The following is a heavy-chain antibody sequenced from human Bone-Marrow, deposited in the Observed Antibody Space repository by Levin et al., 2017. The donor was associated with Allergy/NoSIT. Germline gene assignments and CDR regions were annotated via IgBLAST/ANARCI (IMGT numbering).Heavy chain of an antibody. D-gene: IGHD2-21*01. CDR2: IYYSGTTT. J-gene: IGHJ4*02. Sequence: SQTLSLTCTVSGGSIDSGGYYWTWIRQHPGKGLQWIAYIYYSGTTTYYNPSLKSRAVLSVDTSENQFSLQLRSVTAADTALYFCARGHVNGDYFDFWGQGTLVTVSS. V-gene: IGHV4-31*03. CDR1: GGSIDSGGYY. CDR3: ARGHVNGDYFDF.